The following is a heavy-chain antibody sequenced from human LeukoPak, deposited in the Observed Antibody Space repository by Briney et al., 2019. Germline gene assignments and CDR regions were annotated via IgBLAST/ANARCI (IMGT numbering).Heavy chain of an antibody. Sequence: ASVKVSCKASRYTFSSNYIHWVRQAPGQGLEWMGEINPSGGATNYAQKLQGRVTMTRDTSTSTVYMELSSLRSEDTAVYYCARAYDSLGYYMDVWGKGTTVTVSS. D-gene: IGHD5-12*01. V-gene: IGHV1-46*01. CDR1: RYTFSSNY. J-gene: IGHJ6*03. CDR3: ARAYDSLGYYMDV. CDR2: INPSGGAT.